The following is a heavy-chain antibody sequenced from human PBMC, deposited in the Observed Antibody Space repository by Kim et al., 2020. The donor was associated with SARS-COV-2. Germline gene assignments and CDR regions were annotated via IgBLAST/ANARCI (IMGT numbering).Heavy chain of an antibody. CDR2: ISYDGSNK. V-gene: IGHV3-30-3*01. CDR1: GFTFSSYA. J-gene: IGHJ6*02. Sequence: GGSLRLSCAASGFTFSSYAMHWVRHAPGKGLEWVAVISYDGSNKYYADSVNGRFTISRDNSKNTLYLQMNSLRAEDTAVYYCARVIAAARKYYYYGMDVWGQGTTVTVSS. D-gene: IGHD6-13*01. CDR3: ARVIAAARKYYYYGMDV.